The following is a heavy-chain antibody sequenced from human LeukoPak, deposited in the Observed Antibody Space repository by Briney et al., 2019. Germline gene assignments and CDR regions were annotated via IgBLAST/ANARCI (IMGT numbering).Heavy chain of an antibody. CDR3: ARHLDRTEAGAFDI. D-gene: IGHD1-14*01. J-gene: IGHJ3*02. CDR2: ISSSGSTI. V-gene: IGHV3-11*01. CDR1: GFTLSDYY. Sequence: GGSLRLSCAASGFTLSDYYMSGMRQAPGEGVEWVSYISSSGSTIYYADYVKGRFNISRDNVKNSLYLQMNSLRAEDTAVYYCARHLDRTEAGAFDIWGQGTMITVSA.